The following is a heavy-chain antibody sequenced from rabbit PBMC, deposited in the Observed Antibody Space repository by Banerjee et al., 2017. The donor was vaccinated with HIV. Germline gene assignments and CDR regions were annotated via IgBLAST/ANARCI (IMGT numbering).Heavy chain of an antibody. CDR1: GFTLSSYW. J-gene: IGHJ4*01. CDR3: ARAPYDDAGDYAWPFDL. Sequence: QSLEESGGDLVKPEGSLTLTCTASGFTLSSYWMCWVRQAPGKGLEWIACIYTGSSGFTSYASWAKGRFPISKTSSTTVTLQMTSLTAADTATYFCARAPYDDAGDYAWPFDLWGPGTLVTVS. CDR2: IYTGSSGFT. D-gene: IGHD2-1*01. V-gene: IGHV1S40*01.